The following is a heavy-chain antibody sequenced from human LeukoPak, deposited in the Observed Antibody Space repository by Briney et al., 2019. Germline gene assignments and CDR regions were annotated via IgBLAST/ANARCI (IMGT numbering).Heavy chain of an antibody. D-gene: IGHD3-22*01. CDR1: GFTFSSYG. CDR3: AKDIRYYYDSSGSGEDFDY. J-gene: IGHJ4*02. Sequence: GRSLRLSCAASGFTFSSYGMHWVRQAPGKGLEWVAVISYEGSNIYYAGYVKSRSTISRDNSKNTLYLQMDSLRAEDTAVYYCAKDIRYYYDSSGSGEDFDYWGQGTLVTVSS. V-gene: IGHV3-30*18. CDR2: ISYEGSNI.